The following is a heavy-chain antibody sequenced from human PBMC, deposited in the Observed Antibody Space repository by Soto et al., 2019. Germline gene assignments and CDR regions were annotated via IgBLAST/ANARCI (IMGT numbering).Heavy chain of an antibody. Sequence: QVQLQQWDAGLLKPSETLSLTCAVYGGSFSGYYWSWIRQPPGKGLEWIGEINHSGSTNYNPSLKSRVTISVDTSKNQFSLKLSSVTAADTAVYYCARGYDSHWFDPWGQGTLVTVSS. D-gene: IGHD5-12*01. J-gene: IGHJ5*02. CDR1: GGSFSGYY. CDR2: INHSGST. CDR3: ARGYDSHWFDP. V-gene: IGHV4-34*01.